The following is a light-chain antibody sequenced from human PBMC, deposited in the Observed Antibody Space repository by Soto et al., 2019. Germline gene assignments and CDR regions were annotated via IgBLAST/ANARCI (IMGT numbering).Light chain of an antibody. CDR1: QSISRY. CDR3: QQSYSSPLT. V-gene: IGKV1-39*01. J-gene: IGKJ4*01. Sequence: DIQVTQSPSSLSASVGDRVTITCRASQSISRYLNWYQQKLGQAPKVLISGASDLQSGVPSRFSGSGSGTEYTLTISSLQPEDFATYYCQQSYSSPLTFGGGTRVEIK. CDR2: GAS.